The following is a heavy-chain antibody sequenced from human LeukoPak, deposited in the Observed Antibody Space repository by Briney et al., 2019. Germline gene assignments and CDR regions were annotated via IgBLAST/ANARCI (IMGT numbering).Heavy chain of an antibody. V-gene: IGHV4-31*03. CDR1: GGSISSGGYY. CDR2: IYYSGST. CDR3: ARAEVIAVPRRAFDI. Sequence: PSQTLSLTCTVSGGSISSGGYYWSWIRQHPGKGLEWIGYIYYSGSTYYNPSLKSRVTISVDTSKNQFSLKLSSVTAADTAVYYCARAEVIAVPRRAFDIWGQGTMVTVSS. J-gene: IGHJ3*02. D-gene: IGHD2-21*01.